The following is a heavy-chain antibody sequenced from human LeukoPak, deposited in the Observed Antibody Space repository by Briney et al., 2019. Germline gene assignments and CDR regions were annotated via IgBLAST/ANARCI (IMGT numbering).Heavy chain of an antibody. CDR1: GYTFTSYA. Sequence: ASVKVSCKASGYTFTSYAMHWVRQAPGQGLEWMGWIYPNSGGTNYAQKFQGRVTMTRDTSISTGYMELSSLRSDDTAVYYCARGIAVAPGDTFDIWGQGTMVTVSS. J-gene: IGHJ3*02. CDR3: ARGIAVAPGDTFDI. V-gene: IGHV1-2*02. D-gene: IGHD6-19*01. CDR2: IYPNSGGT.